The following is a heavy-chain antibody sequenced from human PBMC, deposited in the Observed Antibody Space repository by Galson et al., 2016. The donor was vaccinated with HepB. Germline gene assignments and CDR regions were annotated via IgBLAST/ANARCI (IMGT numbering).Heavy chain of an antibody. CDR2: ISSSSEI. CDR1: GFIFSSHT. D-gene: IGHD7-27*01. Sequence: SLRLSCAASGFIFSSHTMNWVRQAPGKGLEWVSSISSSSEIYYADSMKGRFTISRDNAKNSLYLQMDSLRAEDAAVYYCVRAFWAGRYFDYWGQGALVTVSS. J-gene: IGHJ4*02. CDR3: VRAFWAGRYFDY. V-gene: IGHV3-21*01.